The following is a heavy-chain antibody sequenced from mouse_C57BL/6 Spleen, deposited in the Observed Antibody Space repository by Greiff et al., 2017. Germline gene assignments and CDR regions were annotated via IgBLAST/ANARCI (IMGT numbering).Heavy chain of an antibody. CDR3: ARPPYEYDVTWCAY. CDR1: GFTFSSYG. V-gene: IGHV5-6*01. J-gene: IGHJ3*01. Sequence: EVKLVESGGDLVKPGGSLKLSCAASGFTFSSYGMSWVRQTPDKRLEWVATISSGGSYTYYPDSVKGRFTISRDNAKNTLYLQMSSLKSEDTAMYYCARPPYEYDVTWCAYWGKGTLVTVSA. D-gene: IGHD2-4*01. CDR2: ISSGGSYT.